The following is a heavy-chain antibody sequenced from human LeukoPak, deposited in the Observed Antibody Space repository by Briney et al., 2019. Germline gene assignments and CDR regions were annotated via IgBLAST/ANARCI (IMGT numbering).Heavy chain of an antibody. CDR1: GFTFSSYA. CDR2: ISYDGSNK. CDR3: ARAARPKGNWFDP. Sequence: RGSLRLSCAASGFTFSSYAMHWVRQAPGKGLEWVAVISYDGSNKYYADSVKGRFTISRDNSKNTLYLQMNSLRAEDTAVYYCARAARPKGNWFDPWGQGTLVTVSS. D-gene: IGHD6-6*01. V-gene: IGHV3-30*01. J-gene: IGHJ5*02.